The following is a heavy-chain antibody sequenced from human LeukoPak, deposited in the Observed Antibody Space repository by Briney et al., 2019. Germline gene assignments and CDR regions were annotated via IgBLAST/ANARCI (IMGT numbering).Heavy chain of an antibody. CDR3: ARGGGPDSWWFDP. D-gene: IGHD2-21*01. CDR1: GGSISSYY. V-gene: IGHV4-59*01. J-gene: IGHJ5*02. CDR2: IYYSGST. Sequence: SETLSLTCTVSGGSISSYYWSWIRQPPGKGLEWIGYIYYSGSTNYNPSLKSRVTISVDTSKNQFSLKLSSVTAADTAVYYCARGGGPDSWWFDPWGQGTLVTVSS.